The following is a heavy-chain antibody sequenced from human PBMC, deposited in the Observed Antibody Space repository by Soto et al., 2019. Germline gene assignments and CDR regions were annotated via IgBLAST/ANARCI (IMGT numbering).Heavy chain of an antibody. J-gene: IGHJ4*02. Sequence: GASVKVSCKASGGTFSSYAISWGRQAPGQGLEWMGGIIPIFGTANYAQKFQGRVTITADESTSTAYMELSSLRSEDTAVYYCARTAVAGPKNSYYFDYWGQGTLVTVSS. D-gene: IGHD6-19*01. CDR1: GGTFSSYA. CDR3: ARTAVAGPKNSYYFDY. V-gene: IGHV1-69*13. CDR2: IIPIFGTA.